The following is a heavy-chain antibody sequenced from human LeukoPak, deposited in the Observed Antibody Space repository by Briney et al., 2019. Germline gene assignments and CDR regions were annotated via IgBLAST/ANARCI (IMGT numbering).Heavy chain of an antibody. D-gene: IGHD6-19*01. CDR3: AKGGGSSGWYDAFDI. J-gene: IGHJ3*02. V-gene: IGHV3-30*04. CDR2: ISYDGSNK. Sequence: GRSLRVSCAASGFTFRDYAMHWVRQAPGKGLEWVAVISYDGSNKYYADSVKGRFTISRDNSKNTLYLQMNSLRAEDTAVYYCAKGGGSSGWYDAFDIWGQGTMVTVSS. CDR1: GFTFRDYA.